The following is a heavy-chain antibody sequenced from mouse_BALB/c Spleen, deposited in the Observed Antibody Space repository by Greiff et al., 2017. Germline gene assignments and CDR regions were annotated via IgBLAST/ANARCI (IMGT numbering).Heavy chain of an antibody. J-gene: IGHJ3*01. CDR3: NAGSANWDVAY. CDR1: GFNIKDYY. Sequence: EVKLQESGAELVRSGASVKLSCTASGFNIKDYYMHWVKQRPEQGLEWIGWIDPENGDTEYAPKFQGKATMTADTSSNTAYLQLSSLTSEDTAVYYCNAGSANWDVAYWGQGTLVTVSA. CDR2: IDPENGDT. V-gene: IGHV14-4*02. D-gene: IGHD4-1*01.